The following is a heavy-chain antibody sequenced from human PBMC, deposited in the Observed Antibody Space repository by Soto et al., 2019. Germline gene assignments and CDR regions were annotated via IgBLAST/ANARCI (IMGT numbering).Heavy chain of an antibody. J-gene: IGHJ6*02. Sequence: SETLSLTCAVYGGSFSGYYWSWIRQPPGKGLEWIGEINHSGSTNYNPSLKSRVTISVDTSKNQFSLKLSSVTAADTAVYYCARDEYYDSSGYSPSLYGMDVWGQGTTVTVSS. V-gene: IGHV4-34*01. CDR1: GGSFSGYY. D-gene: IGHD3-22*01. CDR3: ARDEYYDSSGYSPSLYGMDV. CDR2: INHSGST.